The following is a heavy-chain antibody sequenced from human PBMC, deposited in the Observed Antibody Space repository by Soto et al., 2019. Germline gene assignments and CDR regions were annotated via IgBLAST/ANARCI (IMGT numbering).Heavy chain of an antibody. D-gene: IGHD3-10*01. J-gene: IGHJ4*02. V-gene: IGHV3-23*01. CDR2: ISGSGGST. CDR3: AKRNYGSEFDY. Sequence: EVQLLESGGGLVQPGGSLRLSCAASEFTFSSYAMNWVRQAPGKGLEWVSVISGSGGSTYYADSVKGRFTISRDNSKNTLYLQMNSLRAEDTAVYYCAKRNYGSEFDYWGQGTLVTVSS. CDR1: EFTFSSYA.